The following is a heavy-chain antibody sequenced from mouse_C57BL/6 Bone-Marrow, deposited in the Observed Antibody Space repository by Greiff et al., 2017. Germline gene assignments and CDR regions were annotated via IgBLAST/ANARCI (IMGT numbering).Heavy chain of an antibody. CDR1: GFTFSSYA. D-gene: IGHD1-1*01. CDR2: ISSGGDYI. V-gene: IGHV5-9-1*02. J-gene: IGHJ1*03. CDR3: TREDGSRAWYFDV. Sequence: EVKLMESGEGLVKPGGSLKLSCAASGFTFSSYAMSWVRQTPEKRLEWVAYISSGGDYIYYADTVKGRFTISRDNARNTLYLQMSSLKSEDTAMYYCTREDGSRAWYFDVWGTGTTVTVSS.